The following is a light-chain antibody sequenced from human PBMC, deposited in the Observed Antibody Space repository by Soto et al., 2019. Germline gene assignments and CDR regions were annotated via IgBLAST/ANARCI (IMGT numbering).Light chain of an antibody. Sequence: QPVLTQPPSASGTPGQRVTISCSGGSSNIGSNSVFWYQQFPGTAPKLLIYLSNERPSGVPDRFSASKSGTSASLAISGLRPEDEADYYCAAWDDSLSGPVFGGGTKLTVL. V-gene: IGLV1-47*02. CDR1: SSNIGSNS. J-gene: IGLJ3*02. CDR2: LSN. CDR3: AAWDDSLSGPV.